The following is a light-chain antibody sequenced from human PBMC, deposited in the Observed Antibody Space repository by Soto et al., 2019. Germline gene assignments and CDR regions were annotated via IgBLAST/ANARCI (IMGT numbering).Light chain of an antibody. Sequence: QSVLTQPPSVSGAQGQRVTISCTGRSSNIGAGYDVHWYQQLPGTAPKLLIYGNSNRPSGVPDRFSGSKSGTSSSLAITGLEAEDEADYYCQYYDSGLSGVVFGGGTNVTV. V-gene: IGLV1-40*01. J-gene: IGLJ2*01. CDR1: SSNIGAGYD. CDR3: QYYDSGLSGVV. CDR2: GNS.